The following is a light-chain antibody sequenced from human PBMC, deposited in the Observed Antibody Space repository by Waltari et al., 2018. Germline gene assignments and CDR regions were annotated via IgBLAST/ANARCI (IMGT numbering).Light chain of an antibody. V-gene: IGKV1-33*01. J-gene: IGKJ2*01. CDR2: DAS. Sequence: DIQMTQSPSSLSASVRDRVTITCQASQDISNYLNWYQQKPGKAPKLLIYDASNWETGVPSRFSGSGSGTDFTFTISSLQPEDIATYYCQQYDNLLGTFGQGTKLEIK. CDR3: QQYDNLLGT. CDR1: QDISNY.